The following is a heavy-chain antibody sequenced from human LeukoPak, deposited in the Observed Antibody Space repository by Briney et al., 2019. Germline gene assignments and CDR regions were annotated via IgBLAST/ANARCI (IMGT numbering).Heavy chain of an antibody. Sequence: GGSLRLSCAASVFAFSGSAMSWVRQAPGEGLEWVSLISYSGANSYYTDSVKGRFTISRDNSKNTLYLQMNSLRAEDTAVYYCAKDQAGVVGDDYYDYWGQGTLVTVSS. CDR3: AKDQAGVVGDDYYDY. CDR2: ISYSGANS. D-gene: IGHD1-26*01. CDR1: VFAFSGSA. J-gene: IGHJ4*02. V-gene: IGHV3-23*01.